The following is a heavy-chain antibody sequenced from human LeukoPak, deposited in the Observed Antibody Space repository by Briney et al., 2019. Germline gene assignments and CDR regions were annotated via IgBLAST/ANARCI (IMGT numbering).Heavy chain of an antibody. CDR3: ARICSGGSCYPFDY. D-gene: IGHD2-15*01. CDR1: GYTFTGYY. Sequence: GASVKVSCKASGYTFTGYYIYWVRQAPGQGLEWMGWINPNNGGTNYAQKFQGRVTMTRDTSISTAYMELSRLRSDDTAGYYCARICSGGSCYPFDYWGQGTLVTVSS. V-gene: IGHV1-2*02. CDR2: INPNNGGT. J-gene: IGHJ4*02.